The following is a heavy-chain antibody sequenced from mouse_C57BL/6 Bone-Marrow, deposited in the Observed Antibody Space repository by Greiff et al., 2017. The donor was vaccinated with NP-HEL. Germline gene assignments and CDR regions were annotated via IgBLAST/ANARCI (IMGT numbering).Heavy chain of an antibody. Sequence: VQLQQSGAELMKPGASVKLSCKATGYTFTGYWIEWVKQRPGHGLEWIGEILPGSGSTNYNEKFKGKATFTADTSSNTAYMHLSSLTTEDSAIYYCALYYYGSSYGDYAMDYWGQGTSVTVSS. J-gene: IGHJ4*01. CDR1: GYTFTGYW. CDR3: ALYYYGSSYGDYAMDY. CDR2: ILPGSGST. D-gene: IGHD1-1*01. V-gene: IGHV1-9*01.